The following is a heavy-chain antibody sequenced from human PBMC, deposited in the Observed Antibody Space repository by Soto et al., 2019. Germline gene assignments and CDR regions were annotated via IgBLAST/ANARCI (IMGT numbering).Heavy chain of an antibody. CDR3: ARVVGGSGYYYYYYMDV. J-gene: IGHJ6*03. CDR2: INHSGST. CDR1: GGSFSGYY. D-gene: IGHD3-10*01. V-gene: IGHV4-34*01. Sequence: SETLSLTCAVYGGSFSGYYWSWIRQPPGKGLEWIGEINHSGSTNYNPSLKSRVTISVDTSKNQFSLKLSSVTAADTAVYYCARVVGGSGYYYYYYMDVWGKGTTVTVSS.